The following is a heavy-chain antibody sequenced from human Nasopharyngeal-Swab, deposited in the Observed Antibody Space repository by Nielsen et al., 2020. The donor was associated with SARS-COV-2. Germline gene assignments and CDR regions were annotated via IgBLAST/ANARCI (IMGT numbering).Heavy chain of an antibody. Sequence: SETLSLTCTVSGGPISSYYWSWIRQPPGKGLEWIGYIYYSGSTNYNPSLKSRVTISVDTSKNQFSLKLSSVTAADTAVYYCARISIAAAGPYYYGMDVWGQGTTVTVSS. D-gene: IGHD6-13*01. CDR1: GGPISSYY. CDR3: ARISIAAAGPYYYGMDV. V-gene: IGHV4-59*01. J-gene: IGHJ6*02. CDR2: IYYSGST.